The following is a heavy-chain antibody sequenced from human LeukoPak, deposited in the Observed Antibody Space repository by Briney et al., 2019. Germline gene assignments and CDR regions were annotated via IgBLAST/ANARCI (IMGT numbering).Heavy chain of an antibody. D-gene: IGHD3-3*01. CDR1: GYTFTDYY. CDR3: ARGTFGFWSGYYTHYFDY. J-gene: IGHJ4*02. V-gene: IGHV1-69*13. CDR2: IIRIFGTA. Sequence: GASVKVSCKASGYTFTDYYMHWVRQAPRQGLEWMGVIIRIFGTANYAQKFQGRVTITADESTSTAYMELSSLRSVDTAVYYCARGTFGFWSGYYTHYFDYWGQGTLVTVSS.